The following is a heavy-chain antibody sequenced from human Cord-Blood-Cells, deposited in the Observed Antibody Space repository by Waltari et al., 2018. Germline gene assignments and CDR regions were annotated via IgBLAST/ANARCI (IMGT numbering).Heavy chain of an antibody. J-gene: IGHJ4*02. CDR1: GYSIGSGDY. CDR2: IFHSGST. D-gene: IGHD1-20*01. CDR3: ARDPQGKTITGTHYFDY. Sequence: QVQLQESGPGLVQPSETLSLTCAVSGYSIGSGDYWGWIRHPPGKGLEWIGSIFHSGSTYHNPSLKSRVTISVDTSKNQFSLKVCSVSAVDTAVYYCARDPQGKTITGTHYFDYWGQGTLVTVSS. V-gene: IGHV4-38-2*02.